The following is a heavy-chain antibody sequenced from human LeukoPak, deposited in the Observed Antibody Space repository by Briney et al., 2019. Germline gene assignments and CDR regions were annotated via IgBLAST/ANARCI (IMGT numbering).Heavy chain of an antibody. Sequence: GGSLTLSCAASGFPFSSYNMNWLRQAPGKGLEWVSYISSSSSTIKYADSVKGRFTISRDNAKNSLYLQMNSLRAEDTAVYYCASRHSSIWYYLDVWGKGTTVTVSS. J-gene: IGHJ6*03. D-gene: IGHD6-13*01. CDR1: GFPFSSYN. V-gene: IGHV3-48*01. CDR2: ISSSSSTI. CDR3: ASRHSSIWYYLDV.